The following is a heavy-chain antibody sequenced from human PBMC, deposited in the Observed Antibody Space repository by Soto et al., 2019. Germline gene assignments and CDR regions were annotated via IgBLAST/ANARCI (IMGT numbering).Heavy chain of an antibody. Sequence: GGTLRLSCAASGFTFTTAWINWVRQAPGKGLEWVGRIKSKTDGGTTDYAAHVKGRFTISRDDSKNTLYLQMNSLKTEDTAVYYCTTDLSGIYNWFDPWGQGTLDTVSS. CDR3: TTDLSGIYNWFDP. CDR2: IKSKTDGGTT. CDR1: GFTFTTAW. V-gene: IGHV3-15*07. D-gene: IGHD2-15*01. J-gene: IGHJ5*02.